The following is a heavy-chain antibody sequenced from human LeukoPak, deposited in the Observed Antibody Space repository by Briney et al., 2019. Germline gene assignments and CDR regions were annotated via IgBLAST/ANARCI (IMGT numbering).Heavy chain of an antibody. D-gene: IGHD6-19*01. CDR2: TSVYKGNT. CDR3: AREAGAQAPINY. CDR1: GYTFTSSV. Sequence: ASVTVSCKASGYTFTSSVISWVRPPPGQGLEWVGWTSVYKGNTNYEQKLQGRVTMTTDTTTSTAYMELRSLRSADTAVYYSAREAGAQAPINYCGQATLVTVSS. J-gene: IGHJ4*02. V-gene: IGHV1-18*04.